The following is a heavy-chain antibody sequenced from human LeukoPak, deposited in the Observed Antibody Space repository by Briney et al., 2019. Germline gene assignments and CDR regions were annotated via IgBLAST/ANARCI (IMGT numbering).Heavy chain of an antibody. D-gene: IGHD5-12*01. CDR2: IYYSGST. CDR3: ARSGYDPANPLDY. CDR1: GGSISSGDYY. Sequence: SQTLSLTCTVSGGSISSGDYYWSWIRQPPGKGLEWIGYIYYSGSTYYNPSLKSRVTISVDTSKNQFSLKLSSVTAADTAVYYCARSGYDPANPLDYWGQGTLVTVSS. J-gene: IGHJ4*02. V-gene: IGHV4-31*03.